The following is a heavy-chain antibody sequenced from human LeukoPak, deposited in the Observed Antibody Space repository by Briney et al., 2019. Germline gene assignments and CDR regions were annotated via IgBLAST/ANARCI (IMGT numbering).Heavy chain of an antibody. J-gene: IGHJ4*02. V-gene: IGHV3-21*01. Sequence: KAGGSLRLSCAASGFTFSSYSMNWVRQAPGKGLEWVSSISSSSSYIYYADSVKGRFTISRDNAKNSLDLQMNSLRTEDTAVYYCARENAWSRDCWGQGTLVTVPS. CDR3: ARENAWSRDC. CDR1: GFTFSSYS. D-gene: IGHD2-15*01. CDR2: ISSSSSYI.